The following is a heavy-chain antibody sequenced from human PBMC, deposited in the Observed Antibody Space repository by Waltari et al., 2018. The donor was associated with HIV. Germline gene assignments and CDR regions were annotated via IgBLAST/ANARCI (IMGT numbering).Heavy chain of an antibody. D-gene: IGHD3-10*01. J-gene: IGHJ4*02. V-gene: IGHV3-7*04. Sequence: EVQLVESGGGLVQPGGPLDSPVAASEFPFVGIGLAWSGGAPGKGLEWVANIKQDGSEKYYVDSVNGRFTISRDNAENSLYLQMNSLRAEDTAVYYCARGGFYGSGSKVNWGQGTLVTVSS. CDR1: EFPFVGIG. CDR2: IKQDGSEK. CDR3: ARGGFYGSGSKVN.